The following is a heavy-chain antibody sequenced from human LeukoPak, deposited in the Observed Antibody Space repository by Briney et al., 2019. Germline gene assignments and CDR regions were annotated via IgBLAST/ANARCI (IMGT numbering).Heavy chain of an antibody. CDR1: GFTFRSYG. V-gene: IGHV3-33*01. CDR2: IWYDEITK. CDR3: ARVVRLLFEFRYYYYMDV. J-gene: IGHJ6*03. D-gene: IGHD2-21*02. Sequence: GGSLRLSCVASGFTFRSYGIHWVRQAPGKGLEWLAFIWYDEITKNYADSVKSRFTISRDNSKNTLYLQMNSLRAEDTAVYYCARVVRLLFEFRYYYYMDVWGKGTTVTVSS.